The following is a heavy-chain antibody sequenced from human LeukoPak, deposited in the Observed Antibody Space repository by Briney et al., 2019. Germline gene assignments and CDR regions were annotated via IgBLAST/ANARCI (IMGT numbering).Heavy chain of an antibody. CDR3: AKSSSYSGYKGDFDY. CDR2: INWNSGSI. V-gene: IGHV3-9*01. J-gene: IGHJ4*02. Sequence: PGGSLRLSCAASGFTFDDYAMHWVRQAPGKGLEWVSGINWNSGSIGYADSVKGRFTTSRDNAKNSLYLQMNSLRAEDTALYYCAKSSSYSGYKGDFDYWGQGTLVTVSS. D-gene: IGHD5-12*01. CDR1: GFTFDDYA.